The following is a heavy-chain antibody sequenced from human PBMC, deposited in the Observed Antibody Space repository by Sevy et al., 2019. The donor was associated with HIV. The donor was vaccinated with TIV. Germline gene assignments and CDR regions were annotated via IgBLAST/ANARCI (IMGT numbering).Heavy chain of an antibody. CDR1: GVSISGYY. J-gene: IGHJ6*02. V-gene: IGHV4-59*01. CDR3: ARALAEYYYAMDV. D-gene: IGHD6-19*01. CDR2: IYYSGGT. Sequence: SETLSLTCSVSGVSISGYYWTWIRQTPGKGLEWIGFIYYSGGTNYNPSLQGRVAISSDTSKNQFSLKLSSVTAADTAVNYCARALAEYYYAMDVWGQGTTVTVSS.